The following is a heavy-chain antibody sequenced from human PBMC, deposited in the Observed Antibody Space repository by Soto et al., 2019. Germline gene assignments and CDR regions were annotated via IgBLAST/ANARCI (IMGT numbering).Heavy chain of an antibody. CDR2: ISWDSGSI. D-gene: IGHD3-9*01. Sequence: EVQLVESGGGLVQPGRSLRLSCAASGFIFDDYAMHWVRQAPGKGLEWVSGISWDSGSIIYADSVKGRFIISRDNANNSLYLQMKSLRAEDTALYYCARDMIGDILPTYYKVYYYAMDVWGQGTTVTVSS. CDR3: ARDMIGDILPTYYKVYYYAMDV. V-gene: IGHV3-9*01. CDR1: GFIFDDYA. J-gene: IGHJ6*02.